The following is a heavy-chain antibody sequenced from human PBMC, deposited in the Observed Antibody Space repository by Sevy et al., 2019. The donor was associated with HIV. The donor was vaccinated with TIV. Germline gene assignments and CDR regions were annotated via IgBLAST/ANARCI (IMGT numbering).Heavy chain of an antibody. V-gene: IGHV3-15*01. CDR1: GFTFSNAW. Sequence: GGSLRLSCAASGFTFSNAWMSWVRQAPGKGLEWVGRIKSKTDGGTTDYAAPVKRRFTISRDDSKNTLYLQMNSLKTEDTAVYYCTTDLSNYYDSSGYYSGTRGYWGQGTLVTVSS. D-gene: IGHD3-22*01. J-gene: IGHJ4*02. CDR3: TTDLSNYYDSSGYYSGTRGY. CDR2: IKSKTDGGTT.